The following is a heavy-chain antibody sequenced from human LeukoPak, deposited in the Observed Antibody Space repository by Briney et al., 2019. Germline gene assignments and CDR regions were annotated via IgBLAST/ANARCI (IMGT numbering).Heavy chain of an antibody. J-gene: IGHJ5*02. CDR2: INTKSGRT. Sequence: ASVRVSCKTSGYSFTDYYIHWVRQAPGQGLEWMGWINTKSGRTSSARKFQGRVTMTMDPSITTVYMDMAWLTSDDTAIYFCARADFIGAGLFLIGPWGQGTLVTVSS. CDR3: ARADFIGAGLFLIGP. D-gene: IGHD2-15*01. CDR1: GYSFTDYY. V-gene: IGHV1-2*02.